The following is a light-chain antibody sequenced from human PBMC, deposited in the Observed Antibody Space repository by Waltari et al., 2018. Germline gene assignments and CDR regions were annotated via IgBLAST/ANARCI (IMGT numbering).Light chain of an antibody. J-gene: IGLJ2*01. Sequence: NFMLTQPHSVSESPGKTVTISCTRSSGSIASNYGQWYQRRPGSVPTTVIYEDNQRPSGVPDRFSGSIDSSSNSASLTISGLQTEDEADYYCQSHDANHYVVFGGGTKVTVL. CDR2: EDN. V-gene: IGLV6-57*03. CDR1: SGSIASNY. CDR3: QSHDANHYVV.